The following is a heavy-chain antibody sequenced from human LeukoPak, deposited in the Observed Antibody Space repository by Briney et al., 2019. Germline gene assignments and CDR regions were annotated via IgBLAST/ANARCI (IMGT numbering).Heavy chain of an antibody. CDR1: GYTLTELS. D-gene: IGHD3-3*01. CDR3: ATDQVKLWSGHSTSYNWFDP. CDR2: FDPEDGET. V-gene: IGHV1-24*01. J-gene: IGHJ5*02. Sequence: ASVKVSCKVSGYTLTELSMHWVRQAPGKGLEWMGGFDPEDGETIYAQKFQGRVTMTEDTSTDTAYMELSSLRSEDTAVYYCATDQVKLWSGHSTSYNWFDPWGQGTLVTVSS.